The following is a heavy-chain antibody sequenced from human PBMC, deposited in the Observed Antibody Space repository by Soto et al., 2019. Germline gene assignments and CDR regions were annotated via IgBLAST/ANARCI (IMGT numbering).Heavy chain of an antibody. D-gene: IGHD6-19*01. Sequence: ASVKVSCKVSGYTLTELSMHWVRQAPGKGLEWMGGFDPEDGETIYAQKFQGRVTMTEDTSTDTAYMELSSLRSEDTAVYYCAKVARVAGYFDCWGQGTRVTVS. CDR3: AKVARVAGYFDC. V-gene: IGHV1-24*01. CDR2: FDPEDGET. J-gene: IGHJ4*02. CDR1: GYTLTELS.